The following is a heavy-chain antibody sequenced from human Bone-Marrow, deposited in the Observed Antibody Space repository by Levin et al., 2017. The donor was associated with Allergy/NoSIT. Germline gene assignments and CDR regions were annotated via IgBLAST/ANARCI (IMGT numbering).Heavy chain of an antibody. CDR2: ITSDGSSK. Sequence: GESLKISCSISGVYLSYYGIHWVRQAPGKGLEWVALITSDGSSKFFADSVKGRFTISRDNSKNTLHLQMSSLRPEDTAVYYCAKGGDMDVWGQGTTVTVSS. CDR1: GVYLSYYG. V-gene: IGHV3-30*18. D-gene: IGHD3-10*01. J-gene: IGHJ6*02. CDR3: AKGGDMDV.